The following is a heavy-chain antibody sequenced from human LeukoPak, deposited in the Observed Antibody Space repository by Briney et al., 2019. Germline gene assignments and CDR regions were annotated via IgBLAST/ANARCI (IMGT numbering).Heavy chain of an antibody. CDR3: AKSRGSSTSAYAMDV. CDR1: GFTFSSYS. CDR2: ISGTGGNT. J-gene: IGHJ6*02. Sequence: GGSLRLSCAASGFTFSSYSMNWVRQAPGKGLEWVSGISGTGGNTYYADSVKGRFTISRDNSKNTLYLQMNTLRAEDTAIYYCAKSRGSSTSAYAMDVWGQGTTVTVSS. D-gene: IGHD2-2*01. V-gene: IGHV3-23*01.